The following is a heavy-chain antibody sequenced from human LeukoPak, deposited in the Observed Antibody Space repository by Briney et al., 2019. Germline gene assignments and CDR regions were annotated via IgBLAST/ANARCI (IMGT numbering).Heavy chain of an antibody. CDR1: GGSFSGYY. CDR2: INHSGST. D-gene: IGHD6-6*01. V-gene: IGHV4-34*01. Sequence: SETLSLTCAVYGGSFSGYYWSWIRQPPGKGPEWIGEINHSGSTNYNPSLKSRVTISVDTSKNQFSLKLSSVTAADTAVYYCARELAARVDYWGQGTLVTVSS. J-gene: IGHJ4*02. CDR3: ARELAARVDY.